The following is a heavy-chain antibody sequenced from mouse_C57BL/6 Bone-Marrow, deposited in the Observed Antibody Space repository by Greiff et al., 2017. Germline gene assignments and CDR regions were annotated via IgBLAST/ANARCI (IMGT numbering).Heavy chain of an antibody. J-gene: IGHJ3*01. V-gene: IGHV5-6*01. CDR1: GFTFSSYG. Sequence: EVQVVESGGDLVKPGGSLKLSCAASGFTFSSYGMSWVRQTPDKRLEWVATISSGGSYTYYPDSVKGRFTISRDNAKNTLYLQMSSLKSEDTAMYYCARLGLLRFAYWGQGTLVTVSA. D-gene: IGHD1-1*01. CDR3: ARLGLLRFAY. CDR2: ISSGGSYT.